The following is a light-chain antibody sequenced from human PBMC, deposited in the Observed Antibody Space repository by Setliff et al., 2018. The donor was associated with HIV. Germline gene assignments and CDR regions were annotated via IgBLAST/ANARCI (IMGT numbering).Light chain of an antibody. J-gene: IGLJ2*01. CDR3: CSYAGSSTFDVV. Sequence: SALTQPASVSGSPGQSITISCTGTSSDVGSYNLVSWYQHHPGKAPKLIIYEVSKRPSGVSNRFSGSKSGNTASLTISGLQAEDEADYYCCSYAGSSTFDVVFGGGTKVTVL. V-gene: IGLV2-23*02. CDR2: EVS. CDR1: SSDVGSYNL.